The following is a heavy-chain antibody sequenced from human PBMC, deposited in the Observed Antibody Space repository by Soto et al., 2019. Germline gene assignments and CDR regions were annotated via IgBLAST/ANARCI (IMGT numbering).Heavy chain of an antibody. V-gene: IGHV4-59*13. CDR2: IYYTGST. Sequence: SETLSLTCTVSGLSITNNYWSWIRQPPGKGLEWIGYIYYTGSTNYNPSLKSRVTMSVDTSKNQFSLKLSSVTAADTAVYYCARDNNDSSGYSYDVWGQGTLVTVSS. D-gene: IGHD3-22*01. CDR1: GLSITNNY. J-gene: IGHJ4*02. CDR3: ARDNNDSSGYSYDV.